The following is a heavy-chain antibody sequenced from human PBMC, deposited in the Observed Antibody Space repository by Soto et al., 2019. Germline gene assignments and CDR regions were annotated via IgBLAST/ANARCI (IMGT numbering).Heavy chain of an antibody. Sequence: TSETLSLTCTVSGGSISSYYWSWIRQPPGKGLERIGYIYYSGSTNYNPSLKSRVTISVDTSKNQFSLKLSSVTAADTAVYYCARVSPTVAGTSEYFDYWGQGTLVTVSS. CDR2: IYYSGST. J-gene: IGHJ4*02. CDR3: ARVSPTVAGTSEYFDY. V-gene: IGHV4-59*01. D-gene: IGHD6-19*01. CDR1: GGSISSYY.